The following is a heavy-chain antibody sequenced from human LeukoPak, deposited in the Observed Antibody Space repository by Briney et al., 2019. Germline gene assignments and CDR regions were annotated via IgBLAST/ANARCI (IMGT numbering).Heavy chain of an antibody. Sequence: SETLSLTCAVYGGSFSGYYWSWIRQPPGKGLEWIGEINHSGSTNYNPSLKSRVTISVDTSKNQFSLKLSSVTAADTAVYYCARGHGYPYGMDVWGKGTTATVSS. CDR2: INHSGST. V-gene: IGHV4-34*01. D-gene: IGHD5-18*01. CDR1: GGSFSGYY. CDR3: ARGHGYPYGMDV. J-gene: IGHJ6*04.